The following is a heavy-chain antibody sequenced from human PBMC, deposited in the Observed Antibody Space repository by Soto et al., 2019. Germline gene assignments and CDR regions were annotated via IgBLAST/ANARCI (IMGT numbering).Heavy chain of an antibody. Sequence: QVQLVQSGAEVKKHGSSVKVSCKASGGTFNSYAISWVRQAPGQGLEWMGGIFPIFRSSNYAQRFQGRVTITADEPTRTAYMELSGLRSEDTAVYYCATGKYQQILFDSHYYDHYPMDVWGQGTTVTVSS. J-gene: IGHJ6*02. CDR1: GGTFNSYA. D-gene: IGHD2-2*01. V-gene: IGHV1-69*12. CDR2: IFPIFRSS. CDR3: ATGKYQQILFDSHYYDHYPMDV.